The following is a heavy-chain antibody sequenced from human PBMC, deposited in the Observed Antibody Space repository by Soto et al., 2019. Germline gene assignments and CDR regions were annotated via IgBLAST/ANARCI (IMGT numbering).Heavy chain of an antibody. CDR1: GGSISSYY. J-gene: IGHJ5*02. V-gene: IGHV4-59*01. D-gene: IGHD6-6*01. CDR3: ARVKGSSIAAKDWFDP. Sequence: SETLTLTCSVSGGSISSYYWSWIRQPPGKGLEWIGYIYYSGSTNYNPSLKSRVTIPVDTSKNQFSLKLSSVTAADTAVYYCARVKGSSIAAKDWFDPWGQGTLVTVSS. CDR2: IYYSGST.